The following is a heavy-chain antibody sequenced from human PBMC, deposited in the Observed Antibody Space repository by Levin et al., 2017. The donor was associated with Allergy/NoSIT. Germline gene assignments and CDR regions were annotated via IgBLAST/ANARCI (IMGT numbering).Heavy chain of an antibody. Sequence: QAWGSLRLSCAGSGFTFSSYAMTWVRQSPGKGLEWVSSISGSGDSTYYAEALKGRVIISRDNSKNTLYLQLNSLRVDDTAVYYCISSPTLGVFDYWGQGTLITVSS. V-gene: IGHV3-23*01. J-gene: IGHJ4*02. CDR1: GFTFSSYA. CDR3: ISSPTLGVFDY. CDR2: ISGSGDST. D-gene: IGHD2/OR15-2a*01.